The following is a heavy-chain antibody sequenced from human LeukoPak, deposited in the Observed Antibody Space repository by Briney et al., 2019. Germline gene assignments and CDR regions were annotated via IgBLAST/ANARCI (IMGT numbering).Heavy chain of an antibody. J-gene: IGHJ4*02. CDR1: GYTFTSYD. CDR3: ARKGETSNTDY. CDR2: MNPNSGNT. D-gene: IGHD3-16*01. Sequence: GASVKVSCKASGYTFTSYDINWVRQATGQGLGWMEWMNPNSGNTGYAQKFQGRVTMTRNTSISTAYMELSSLRSEDTAVYYCARKGETSNTDYWGQGTLVTVSS. V-gene: IGHV1-8*01.